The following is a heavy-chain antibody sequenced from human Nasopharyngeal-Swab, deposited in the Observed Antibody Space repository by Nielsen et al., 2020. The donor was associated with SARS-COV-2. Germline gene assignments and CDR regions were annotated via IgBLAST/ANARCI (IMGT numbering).Heavy chain of an antibody. V-gene: IGHV4-59*01. CDR1: GGSITNYY. D-gene: IGHD3-3*01. CDR3: ARATLFGYMDV. Sequence: SETLSLTCTVSGGSITNYYWSWIRQPPGKGLEWIGNFYYSGNTNYNPSLKSRVTISVDTSKNQFSLKLTSVTPADTAVYYCARATLFGYMDVWGKGTTVTVSS. J-gene: IGHJ6*03. CDR2: FYYSGNT.